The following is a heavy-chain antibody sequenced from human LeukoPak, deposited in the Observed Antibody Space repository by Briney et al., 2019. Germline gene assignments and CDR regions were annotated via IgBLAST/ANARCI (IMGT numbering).Heavy chain of an antibody. J-gene: IGHJ4*02. CDR2: ISAYNGNT. D-gene: IGHD3-10*01. Sequence: ASVKVSCKASGYTFTNYGISWVRQAPGQGLEWMGWISAYNGNTNYAQKLQGRVTMTTDTSTSTAYMELRSLRSDDTAVYYCARGSRYGSGSYYNNFDYWGQGTLVTVSS. V-gene: IGHV1-18*04. CDR1: GYTFTNYG. CDR3: ARGSRYGSGSYYNNFDY.